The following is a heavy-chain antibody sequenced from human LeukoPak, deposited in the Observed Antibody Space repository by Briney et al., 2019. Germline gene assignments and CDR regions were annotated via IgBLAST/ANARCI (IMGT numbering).Heavy chain of an antibody. Sequence: GGSLRLSCAASGFTFSSYAMSWVRQAPGKGLEWVSAISGSGGSTYYADSVKGRFTISRDNSKNALYLQMNSLRAEDTAVYYCANLVNRRYCSSTSCYTPEDYWGQGTLVTVSS. J-gene: IGHJ4*02. D-gene: IGHD2-2*02. CDR3: ANLVNRRYCSSTSCYTPEDY. V-gene: IGHV3-23*01. CDR2: ISGSGGST. CDR1: GFTFSSYA.